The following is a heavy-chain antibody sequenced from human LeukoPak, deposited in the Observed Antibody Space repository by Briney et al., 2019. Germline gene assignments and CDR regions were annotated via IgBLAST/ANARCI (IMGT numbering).Heavy chain of an antibody. D-gene: IGHD3-10*01. Sequence: GGSLRLSCVASGFNFDDSGMHWVRQAPGKGLEWVAVIWYDGSNKYYADSVKGRFTISRDNSKNTLYLQMNSLRAEDTAVYYCARVRGGSGSYYPARGAFDIWGQGTMVTVSS. J-gene: IGHJ3*02. CDR3: ARVRGGSGSYYPARGAFDI. V-gene: IGHV3-33*08. CDR2: IWYDGSNK. CDR1: GFNFDDSG.